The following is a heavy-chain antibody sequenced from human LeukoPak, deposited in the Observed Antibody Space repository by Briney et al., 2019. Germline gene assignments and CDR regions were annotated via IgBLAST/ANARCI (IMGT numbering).Heavy chain of an antibody. D-gene: IGHD3-22*01. V-gene: IGHV1-2*02. CDR3: ARNYDNSGYTAFGY. CDR1: GYTFTGYY. CDR2: INPNSGGT. J-gene: IGHJ4*02. Sequence: ASVKVSCKASGYTFTGYYMHWVRQAPGQGLEWMGWINPNSGGTNYAQKFQGRVTMTRDTSISTAYMELSRLSSVTAADTALYYCARNYDNSGYTAFGYWGRGTLVTVSS.